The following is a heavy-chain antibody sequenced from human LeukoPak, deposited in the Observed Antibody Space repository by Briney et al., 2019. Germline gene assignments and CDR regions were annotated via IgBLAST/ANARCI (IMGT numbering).Heavy chain of an antibody. CDR3: AKDGGYDSSGYLTYYFDY. CDR1: GFTFSSYG. CDR2: ISYDGSNK. J-gene: IGHJ4*02. Sequence: GGSLRLSCAASGFTFSSYGMHWVRQAPGKGLEWVAVISYDGSNKYYADSVKGRFTISRDNSKNTLYLQMNSLRAEDTAVYYCAKDGGYDSSGYLTYYFDYWGQGTLVTVSS. V-gene: IGHV3-30*18. D-gene: IGHD3-22*01.